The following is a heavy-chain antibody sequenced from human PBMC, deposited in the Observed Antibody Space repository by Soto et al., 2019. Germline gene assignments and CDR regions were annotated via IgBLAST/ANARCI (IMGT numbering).Heavy chain of an antibody. J-gene: IGHJ6*02. D-gene: IGHD2-15*01. CDR2: ISYGGSNK. Sequence: PGGSLRLSCAASGFTFSSYGMHWVRQAPGKGLEGVAVISYGGSNKYYADSVKSGFTISRDNSKNTLYLQMNSLRAEDTAVYYCAKYNCSGGSCDPRYYYYYGMDVWGQGTTVTVSS. V-gene: IGHV3-30*18. CDR3: AKYNCSGGSCDPRYYYYYGMDV. CDR1: GFTFSSYG.